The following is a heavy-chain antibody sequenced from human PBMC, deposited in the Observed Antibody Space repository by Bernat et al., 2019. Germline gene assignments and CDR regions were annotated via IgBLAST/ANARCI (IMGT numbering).Heavy chain of an antibody. V-gene: IGHV3-49*03. CDR3: TRARRLGYDILTGYYPHFDY. CDR2: IRSKAYGGTT. CDR1: GFTFGDYA. J-gene: IGHJ4*02. D-gene: IGHD3-9*01. Sequence: EVQLVESGGGLVQPGRSLRLSCTASGFTFGDYAMSWFRQAPGKGLEWVGCIRSKAYGGTTEYAASVKGRFTISRDDSKSIAYLQMNSLKTEDTAVYYCTRARRLGYDILTGYYPHFDYWGQGTLVTISS.